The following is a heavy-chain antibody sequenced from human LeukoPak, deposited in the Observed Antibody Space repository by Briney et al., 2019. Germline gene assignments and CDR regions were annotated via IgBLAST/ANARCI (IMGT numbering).Heavy chain of an antibody. Sequence: ASVKVSCKASGYTFTGYYMHWVRQAPGQGLEWMGWINPNSGGTNYAQKFQGRVTMTTDTSTSTAYMELRSLRSDDTAVYYCARGGARYYDFWSGYSVQGGFFYMDVWGKGTTVTVSS. CDR3: ARGGARYYDFWSGYSVQGGFFYMDV. CDR2: INPNSGGT. V-gene: IGHV1-2*02. CDR1: GYTFTGYY. D-gene: IGHD3-3*01. J-gene: IGHJ6*03.